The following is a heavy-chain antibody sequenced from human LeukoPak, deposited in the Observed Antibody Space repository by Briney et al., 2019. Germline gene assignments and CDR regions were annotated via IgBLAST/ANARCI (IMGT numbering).Heavy chain of an antibody. J-gene: IGHJ1*01. D-gene: IGHD6-19*01. V-gene: IGHV1-69*04. Sequence: GASVKVSCKASGGTFSSYAISWVRQAPGQGLEWMGRIIPILGIANYAQKFQGRVTITADKSTSTAYMELSSLRSEDTAVYYCAREVEQEWLDPDAEYFQHWGQGTLVTVSS. CDR1: GGTFSSYA. CDR3: AREVEQEWLDPDAEYFQH. CDR2: IIPILGIA.